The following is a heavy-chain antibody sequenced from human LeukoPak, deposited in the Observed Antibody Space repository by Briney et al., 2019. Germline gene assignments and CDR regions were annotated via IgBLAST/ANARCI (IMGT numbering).Heavy chain of an antibody. D-gene: IGHD5-18*01. CDR3: ARVEGDTAMVY. CDR1: GGTFSSYA. V-gene: IGHV1-69*06. CDR2: IIPIFGTA. J-gene: IGHJ4*02. Sequence: ASVKVSCKASGGTFSSYAISWVRQAPGQGLEWMGGIIPIFGTANYAQKFPGRVTITADKSTSTAYMELSSLRSEDTAVYYCARVEGDTAMVYWGQGTLVTVSS.